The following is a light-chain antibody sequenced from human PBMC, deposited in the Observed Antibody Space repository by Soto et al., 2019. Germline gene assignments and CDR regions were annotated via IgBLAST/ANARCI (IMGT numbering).Light chain of an antibody. CDR2: TAS. CDR3: QQYNSYSEA. CDR1: QTISSW. J-gene: IGKJ1*01. V-gene: IGKV1-5*03. Sequence: DIQMTQSPSTLSGSVGDRVTITCRAIQTISSWLAWYQQKPGKAPQLLIYTASTLKSGVPSRFSGSGSGTEFTLTISSLQPEDFATYYCQQYNSYSEAFGQGTKVELK.